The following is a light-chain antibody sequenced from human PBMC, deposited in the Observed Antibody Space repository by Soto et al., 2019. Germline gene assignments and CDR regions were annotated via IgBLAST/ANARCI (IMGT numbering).Light chain of an antibody. CDR2: DVS. CDR1: SSEVGGYNY. J-gene: IGLJ1*01. V-gene: IGLV2-14*01. Sequence: QSVLTQPASVYGSPGQSITISCTGTSSEVGGYNYVSWYQQHPGKAPKLMIYDVSNRPSGVSNRFSGSKSGNTASLTISGLQAEDEADYYCSSYTSSSTPHYVFGTGTKVTVL. CDR3: SSYTSSSTPHYV.